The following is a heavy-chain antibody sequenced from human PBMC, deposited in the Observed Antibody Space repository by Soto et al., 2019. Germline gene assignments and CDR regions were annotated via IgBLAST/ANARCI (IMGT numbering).Heavy chain of an antibody. CDR3: AKTLLTTGYYGMDV. D-gene: IGHD4-17*01. J-gene: IGHJ6*02. CDR1: GFTFSSYG. CDR2: ISYDGSNK. Sequence: PGGSLRLSCAASGFTFSSYGMHWVRQAPDKGLEWVAVISYDGSNKYYADSVKGRFTISRDNSKNTLYLQMNSLRAEDTAVYYCAKTLLTTGYYGMDVWGQGTTVTVSS. V-gene: IGHV3-30*18.